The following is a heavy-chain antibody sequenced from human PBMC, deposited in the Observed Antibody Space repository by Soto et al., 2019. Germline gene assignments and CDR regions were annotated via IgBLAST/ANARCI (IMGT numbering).Heavy chain of an antibody. V-gene: IGHV1-8*01. J-gene: IGHJ6*02. D-gene: IGHD6-13*01. CDR1: GYIFTSYD. CDR2: MNPHSGNT. Sequence: GASVKVSCKASGYIFTSYDINWVRQVIGQGLEWMGWMNPHSGNTGYAQKFQGRVTMTRNTSISTAYMELSSLRSEDTAVYYCAKHEAASDYYGMDVWGQGTTVTVSS. CDR3: AKHEAASDYYGMDV.